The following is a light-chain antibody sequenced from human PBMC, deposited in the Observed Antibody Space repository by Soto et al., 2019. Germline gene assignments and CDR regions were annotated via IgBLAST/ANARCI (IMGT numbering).Light chain of an antibody. J-gene: IGLJ1*01. V-gene: IGLV2-14*01. Sequence: QSVLTQPASVSGAPGQSITIACTGTSSDVGGYNYVSWYQQHPVKAPKLMMYDVTNRPSGVSDRFSGSKSGNTASLTISGLQAEDEADYYCSSYTSSSTPYDFGTGTKVTAL. CDR3: SSYTSSSTPYD. CDR2: DVT. CDR1: SSDVGGYNY.